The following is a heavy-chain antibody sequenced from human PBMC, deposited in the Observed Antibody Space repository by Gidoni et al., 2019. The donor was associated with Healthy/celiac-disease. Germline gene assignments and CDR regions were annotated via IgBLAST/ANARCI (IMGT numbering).Heavy chain of an antibody. CDR2: ISGSGGST. CDR1: GFTFSSYA. D-gene: IGHD2-15*01. Sequence: VQLLESGGCLVQPGGSLRLSCAASGFTFSSYAMSWVRQAPGKGLEWVSAISGSGGSTYYADSVKGRFTISRDNSKNTLYLQMNSLRAEDTAVYYCAKDKIRGIVVVVAAKDYYYGMDVWGQGTTVTVSS. CDR3: AKDKIRGIVVVVAAKDYYYGMDV. V-gene: IGHV3-23*01. J-gene: IGHJ6*02.